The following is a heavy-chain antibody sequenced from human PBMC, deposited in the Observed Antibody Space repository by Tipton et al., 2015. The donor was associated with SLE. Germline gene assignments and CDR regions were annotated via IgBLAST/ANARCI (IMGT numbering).Heavy chain of an antibody. CDR3: AQAHLWGSYRYASDI. Sequence: TLSLTCSIYGGSFGGYYWSWIRQPPGKGLEWIGEINHGGSTNYNPSLKSRVTISVDTSKNQFSLKLGSVTAADTAVYYCAQAHLWGSYRYASDIWGQGTMVTVSS. CDR1: GGSFGGYY. V-gene: IGHV4-34*01. J-gene: IGHJ3*02. D-gene: IGHD3-16*02. CDR2: INHGGST.